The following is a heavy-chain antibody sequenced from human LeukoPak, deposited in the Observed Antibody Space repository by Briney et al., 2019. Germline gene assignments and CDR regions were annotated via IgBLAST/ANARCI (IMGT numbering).Heavy chain of an antibody. D-gene: IGHD3-22*01. CDR3: ARSDSSGSIDY. V-gene: IGHV4-31*03. CDR2: IYYSGST. Sequence: NPSETLSLTCTVSGGSISSGGYYWSWVRQLPGKGLEWIGYIYYSGSTYYNPPLKSRVTISVDTSKNQFSLKLSSVTAAETAVYYSARSDSSGSIDYWGQGTLATVSS. J-gene: IGHJ4*02. CDR1: GGSISSGGYY.